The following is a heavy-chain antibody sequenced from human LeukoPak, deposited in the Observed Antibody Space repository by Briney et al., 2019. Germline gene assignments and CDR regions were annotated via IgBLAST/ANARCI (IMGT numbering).Heavy chain of an antibody. D-gene: IGHD5-12*01. CDR2: IYYSGST. V-gene: IGHV4-59*01. J-gene: IGHJ4*02. Sequence: PSETLSLTCTVSGGSISSYYWSWIRQPPGKGLEWIGYIYYSGSTNYNPSLKSRVTISVDTSKNQFSLKLSSVTTADTAVYYCARQLRLQFDYWGQGTLVTVSS. CDR1: GGSISSYY. CDR3: ARQLRLQFDY.